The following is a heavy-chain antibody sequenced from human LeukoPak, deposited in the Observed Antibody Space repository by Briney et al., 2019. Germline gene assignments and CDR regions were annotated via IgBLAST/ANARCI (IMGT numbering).Heavy chain of an antibody. Sequence: GGSLRLSCAASGFTFKTYTMHWVRQSPGKGLEWVSLIRGKGDYSYYADSVRGRFTVSSDNRKNSLYLQMNSLKTEDTAFYYCVKEHNSGWPNFDSWGQGTLVTVSS. V-gene: IGHV3-43*01. J-gene: IGHJ5*01. CDR1: GFTFKTYT. D-gene: IGHD5-12*01. CDR2: IRGKGDYS. CDR3: VKEHNSGWPNFDS.